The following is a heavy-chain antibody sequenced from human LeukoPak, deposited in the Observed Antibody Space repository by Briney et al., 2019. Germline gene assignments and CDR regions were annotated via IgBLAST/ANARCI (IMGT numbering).Heavy chain of an antibody. D-gene: IGHD3-3*01. V-gene: IGHV1-69*13. Sequence: SVKVSCKASGYTFTSYGISWVRQAPGQGLEWMGGIIPIFGTANYAQKFQGRVTITADESTSTAYMELSSLRSEDTAVYYCARGFLEWLLLGWFDPWGQGTLVTVSS. J-gene: IGHJ5*02. CDR2: IIPIFGTA. CDR3: ARGFLEWLLLGWFDP. CDR1: GYTFTSYG.